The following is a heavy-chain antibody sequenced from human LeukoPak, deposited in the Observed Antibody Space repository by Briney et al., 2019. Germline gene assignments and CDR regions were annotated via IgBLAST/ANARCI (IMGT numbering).Heavy chain of an antibody. Sequence: GGSLRLSCAASGFTFSTYSMNWVRQAPGKGPEWVSSISSSSSYIYYADSVKGRFTISRDNAKNSLYLQMNSLRAEDTAVYYCAKDLHYGSADYRGQGTLVTVSS. CDR3: AKDLHYGSADY. J-gene: IGHJ4*02. D-gene: IGHD3-10*01. CDR1: GFTFSTYS. CDR2: ISSSSSYI. V-gene: IGHV3-21*01.